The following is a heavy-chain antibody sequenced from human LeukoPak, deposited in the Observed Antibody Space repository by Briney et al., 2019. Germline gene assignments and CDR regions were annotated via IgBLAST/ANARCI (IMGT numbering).Heavy chain of an antibody. CDR1: GYSISSGYY. Sequence: SETLSLTCAVSGYSISSGYYWGWIRQPPGKGLEWIGNIYHIGYTFYNPSLESRVTISVDTSKNQFSLKLTSVIAADTAVYYCARRGDGYNPDYWGQGTLVTVSS. D-gene: IGHD5-24*01. CDR2: IYHIGYT. J-gene: IGHJ4*02. V-gene: IGHV4-38-2*01. CDR3: ARRGDGYNPDY.